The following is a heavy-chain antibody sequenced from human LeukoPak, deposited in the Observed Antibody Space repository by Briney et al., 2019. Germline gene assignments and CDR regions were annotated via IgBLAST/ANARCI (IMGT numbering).Heavy chain of an antibody. Sequence: SETLSLTCTVSGGSISSYYWSWIRQPPGKGLEWIGYIYYSGSTNYNPSLKSRVTISVDTSKNQFSLKLSSVTAADTAVYYCARRYGDPSHFDYWGQGTLVTVSS. J-gene: IGHJ4*02. V-gene: IGHV4-59*01. CDR3: ARRYGDPSHFDY. CDR2: IYYSGST. CDR1: GGSISSYY. D-gene: IGHD4-17*01.